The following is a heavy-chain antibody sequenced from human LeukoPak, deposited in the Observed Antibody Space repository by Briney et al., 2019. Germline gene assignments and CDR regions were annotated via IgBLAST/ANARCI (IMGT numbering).Heavy chain of an antibody. Sequence: GGSLRLSCAASGFTFSSYGMHWVRQAPGKGLEWVAFIRYDGSNKYYADSVKGRFTISRDNSKNTLYLQMNSLRAEDTAVYYCAPSGRRDYYYYMDVWGKGTTVTVSS. CDR3: APSGRRDYYYYMDV. D-gene: IGHD1-1*01. V-gene: IGHV3-30*02. CDR2: IRYDGSNK. J-gene: IGHJ6*03. CDR1: GFTFSSYG.